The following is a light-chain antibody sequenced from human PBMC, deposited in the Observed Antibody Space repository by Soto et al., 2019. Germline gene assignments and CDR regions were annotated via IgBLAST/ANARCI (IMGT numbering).Light chain of an antibody. J-gene: IGLJ2*01. CDR1: SSNIGGNT. CDR2: SDN. Sequence: QSVLTQPPSASGTPGQRVTISCSGSSSNIGGNTANWYQQLPGTAPKLLIFSDNQRPSGVPDRFSGSKSGTSVSLATSGLQSEDEADYYCAAWDDSLNGVVFGGGTKLTVL. V-gene: IGLV1-44*01. CDR3: AAWDDSLNGVV.